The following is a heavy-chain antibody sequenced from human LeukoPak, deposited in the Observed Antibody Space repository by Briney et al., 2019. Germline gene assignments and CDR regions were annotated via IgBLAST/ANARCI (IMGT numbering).Heavy chain of an antibody. CDR3: ARDIHWAFDY. CDR2: ISSSTSRI. Sequence: PGGSLRFSCGASGFTFNSYSMNWVRQAPGKGLEWVSYISSSTSRIYYADSVKGRFTISRDSARRSLFLQMNSLRDEDTAVYYCARDIHWAFDYWGQGTLVTVSS. V-gene: IGHV3-48*02. CDR1: GFTFNSYS. J-gene: IGHJ4*02. D-gene: IGHD7-27*01.